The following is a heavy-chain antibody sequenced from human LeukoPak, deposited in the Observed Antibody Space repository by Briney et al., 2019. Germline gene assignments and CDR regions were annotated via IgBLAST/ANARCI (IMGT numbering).Heavy chain of an antibody. J-gene: IGHJ3*01. CDR3: ARGGLDHAFDL. CDR1: GFTLSTYW. D-gene: IGHD3/OR15-3a*01. V-gene: IGHV3-74*01. Sequence: GGSLRLSCAASGFTLSTYWMYWVRQGPGKGLEYVSRISNAGSATTYADSVKGRFSISRDNAKSTVYLQMNSLRPEDTAMFYCARGGLDHAFDLWGQGTMVSVSS. CDR2: ISNAGSAT.